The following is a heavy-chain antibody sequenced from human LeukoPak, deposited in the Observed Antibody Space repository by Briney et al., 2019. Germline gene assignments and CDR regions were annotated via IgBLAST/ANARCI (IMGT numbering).Heavy chain of an antibody. Sequence: ASVKVSCKASGYTFTSYAMNWVRQAPGQGLEWMGWISAYNGNTNYAQKLQGRVTMTTDTSTSTAYMELRSLRSDDTAVYYCARLVVTNGLLPDYWGQGTLVTVSS. D-gene: IGHD2-21*02. CDR3: ARLVVTNGLLPDY. J-gene: IGHJ4*02. CDR1: GYTFTSYA. V-gene: IGHV1-18*01. CDR2: ISAYNGNT.